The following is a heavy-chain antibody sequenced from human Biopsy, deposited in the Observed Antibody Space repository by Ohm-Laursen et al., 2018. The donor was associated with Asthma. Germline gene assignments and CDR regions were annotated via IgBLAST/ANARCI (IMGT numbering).Heavy chain of an antibody. CDR3: ATLSWYASQY. V-gene: IGHV3-7*01. D-gene: IGHD2-2*01. CDR1: GFSFDDCA. CDR2: IKPDGSQT. J-gene: IGHJ4*02. Sequence: SLRLSCAASGFSFDDCAMHWARQAPGKGLQWLAFIKPDGSQTYYADSVEGRFSISRDNSKNSLYLQMSSLRGEDTAIYYCATLSWYASQYWGQGTLVTVSS.